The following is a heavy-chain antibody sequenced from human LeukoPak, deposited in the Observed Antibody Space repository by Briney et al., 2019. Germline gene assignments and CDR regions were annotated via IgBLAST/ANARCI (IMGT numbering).Heavy chain of an antibody. V-gene: IGHV3-23*01. CDR2: ISGSGGST. D-gene: IGHD6-19*01. CDR1: GFTFSDYY. CDR3: AKGERGSGWYTGPSDY. J-gene: IGHJ4*02. Sequence: PGGSLRLSCAASGFTFSDYYMSWIRQAPGKGLEWVSAISGSGGSTYYADSVKSRFTISRDNSKNTLYLQMNSLRAEDTAVYYCAKGERGSGWYTGPSDYWGQGTLVTVSS.